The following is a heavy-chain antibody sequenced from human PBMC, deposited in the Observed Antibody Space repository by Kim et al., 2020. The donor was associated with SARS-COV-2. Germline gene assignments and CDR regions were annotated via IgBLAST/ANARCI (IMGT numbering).Heavy chain of an antibody. V-gene: IGHV3-73*01. CDR2: KANSYAT. D-gene: IGHD2-15*01. CDR3: TRHGN. J-gene: IGHJ4*02. Sequence: KANSYATAYAASVKGRFTISRDDSKNTAYLQMNSLKTEDTAVYYCTRHGNWGQGTLVTVSS.